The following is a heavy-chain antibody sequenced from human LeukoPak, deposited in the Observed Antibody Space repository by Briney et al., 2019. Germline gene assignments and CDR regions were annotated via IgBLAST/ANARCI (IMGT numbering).Heavy chain of an antibody. CDR2: IKYDGSEE. D-gene: IGHD5/OR15-5a*01. V-gene: IGHV3-7*01. Sequence: PTGGSLRLSCVASGFTFSSSWMTWVRQAPGKGLEWVANIKYDGSEEYYVDSVKGRFAISRANAQNSLYLQMNNLRAQDTAVYYCARDVYRSFDYWGQGTLATVSS. CDR1: GFTFSSSW. CDR3: ARDVYRSFDY. J-gene: IGHJ4*02.